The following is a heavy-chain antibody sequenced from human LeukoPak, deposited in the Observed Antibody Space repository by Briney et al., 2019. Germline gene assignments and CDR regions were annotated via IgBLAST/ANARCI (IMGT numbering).Heavy chain of an antibody. Sequence: QPGGSLRLSCAASGFTFSSYAMSWVRQAPGKGLEWVSAISGSGGSTYYADSVKGRFTISRDNSKNTLYLQMNSLRAEDTAVYYCARAQVPIVVVPAAIDYWGQGTLVTVSS. CDR2: ISGSGGST. J-gene: IGHJ4*02. V-gene: IGHV3-23*01. D-gene: IGHD2-2*01. CDR3: ARAQVPIVVVPAAIDY. CDR1: GFTFSSYA.